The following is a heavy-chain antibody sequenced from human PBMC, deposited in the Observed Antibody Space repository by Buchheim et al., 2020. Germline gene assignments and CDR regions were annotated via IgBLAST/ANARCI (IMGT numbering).Heavy chain of an antibody. J-gene: IGHJ4*02. Sequence: QVQLVQSGAEVKKPGASVKVSCKASGYTFTSYYMHWVRKAPGQGLEWMGIINPSGGSTSYAQKFQGRVNMTRDTSTSTVHMELSSLRSEDTAVYYCARGLRDIVVVVAADSAFDYWGQGTL. CDR3: ARGLRDIVVVVAADSAFDY. V-gene: IGHV1-46*01. CDR2: INPSGGST. CDR1: GYTFTSYY. D-gene: IGHD2-15*01.